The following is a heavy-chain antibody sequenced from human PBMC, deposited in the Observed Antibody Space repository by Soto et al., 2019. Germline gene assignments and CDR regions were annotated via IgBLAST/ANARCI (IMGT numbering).Heavy chain of an antibody. J-gene: IGHJ5*02. D-gene: IGHD3-10*01. CDR2: ISAYNGNT. CDR1: GYTFTSYG. Sequence: GASVKVSCKASGYTFTSYGISWVRQAPGQGLEWMGWISAYNGNTNYAQKLQGRVTMTTDTSTSTAYMELRSLRSDDTAVYYCARDYFEESSGLDHWFDPWGQGTLVTV. V-gene: IGHV1-18*01. CDR3: ARDYFEESSGLDHWFDP.